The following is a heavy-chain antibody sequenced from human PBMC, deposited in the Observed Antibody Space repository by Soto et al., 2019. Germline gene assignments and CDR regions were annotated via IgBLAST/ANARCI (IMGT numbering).Heavy chain of an antibody. CDR2: ISGSGRST. CDR3: AKHTLFSDSWYEDY. Sequence: EVQLLESGGGLIQPGGSLRLSCAASGFSFSSCAMSWVRQDQGKGLEWVSVISGSGRSTDYADSVKGRFTMSRDNSKNMVFLQMNSLSAEDTAVYYCAKHTLFSDSWYEDYWGQGTLVTVSS. CDR1: GFSFSSCA. J-gene: IGHJ4*02. D-gene: IGHD6-13*01. V-gene: IGHV3-23*01.